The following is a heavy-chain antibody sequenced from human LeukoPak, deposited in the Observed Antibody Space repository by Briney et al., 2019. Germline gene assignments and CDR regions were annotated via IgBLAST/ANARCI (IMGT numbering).Heavy chain of an antibody. J-gene: IGHJ5*02. Sequence: GGSLRLSCAASAFTFSSYWMHWVRQAPGKGLVWVSRVNSDGSSTSYADSVKGRFTISRDNAKNTLYLQMNSLRAEDTAVYYCARALVGSSWYEKITRLNWFDPWGQGTLVTVSS. D-gene: IGHD6-13*01. CDR2: VNSDGSST. CDR3: ARALVGSSWYEKITRLNWFDP. V-gene: IGHV3-74*01. CDR1: AFTFSSYW.